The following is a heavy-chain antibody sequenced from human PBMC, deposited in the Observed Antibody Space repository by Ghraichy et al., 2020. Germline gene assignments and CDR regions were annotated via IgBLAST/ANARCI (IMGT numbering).Heavy chain of an antibody. J-gene: IGHJ5*02. CDR2: IYYSGST. Sequence: SQTLSLTCTVSGGSISSSNYYWGWIRPPPGKGLEWIGSIYYSGSTYYSPSLKHRVTISVDTSKNQFSLRLSSVTTADTAVYYCTKTYYDILTASFDPWGQGTLVTVSS. CDR3: TKTYYDILTASFDP. D-gene: IGHD3-9*01. V-gene: IGHV4-39*01. CDR1: GGSISSSNYY.